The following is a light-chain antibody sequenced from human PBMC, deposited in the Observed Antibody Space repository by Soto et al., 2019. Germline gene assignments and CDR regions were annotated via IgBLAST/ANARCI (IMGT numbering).Light chain of an antibody. V-gene: IGKV3-15*01. J-gene: IGKJ3*01. CDR2: DAS. CDR3: QQHNNWPFA. Sequence: EIVMTQSPATLSVSPGERATLSCRASQSIDSTLAWYQQKPGQAPRLLIYDASTRATGIPVRFSGSGSGTEFTLTINGLQSEECAVYYCQQHNNWPFAFGPGTKVEIK. CDR1: QSIDST.